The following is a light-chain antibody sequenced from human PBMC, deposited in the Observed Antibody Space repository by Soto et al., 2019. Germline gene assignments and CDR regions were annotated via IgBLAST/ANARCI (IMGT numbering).Light chain of an antibody. CDR2: RTS. CDR3: QQYGSSPWT. CDR1: QSISSN. Sequence: EIVMTQSPATLSVSPGERATLSCRASQSISSNLAWYQQKPGQAPRLLMFRTSSRATGFPARFSGSGSGTDVTLNISRLEPEEVAVDYCQQYGSSPWTVGQGTKVDIK. V-gene: IGKV3-20*01. J-gene: IGKJ1*01.